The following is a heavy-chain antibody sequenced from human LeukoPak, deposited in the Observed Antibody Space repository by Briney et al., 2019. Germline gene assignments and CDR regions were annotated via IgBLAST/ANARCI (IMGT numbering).Heavy chain of an antibody. J-gene: IGHJ5*02. CDR3: ARDSTIAAATLFDP. D-gene: IGHD6-13*01. Sequence: ASVKVSCKASGYTFTTYYIHWVRQAPGQGLEWMGIINPSGGSTNYAQKFQGRVTMTRDTSTSTVYLELSSLRSEDTAVYYCARDSTIAAATLFDPWGQGTLVTVSS. V-gene: IGHV1-46*01. CDR2: INPSGGST. CDR1: GYTFTTYY.